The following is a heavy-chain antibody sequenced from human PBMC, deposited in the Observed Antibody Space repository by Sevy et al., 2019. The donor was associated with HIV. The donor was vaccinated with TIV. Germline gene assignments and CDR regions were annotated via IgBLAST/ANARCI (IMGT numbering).Heavy chain of an antibody. CDR3: AREGGHDFWSGFDY. CDR1: GGSISSGGYS. V-gene: IGHV4-30-2*01. Sequence: SETLSLTCAVSGGSISSGGYSWSWIRQPPGKGLEWIGYIYHSGITYYNPSLKGRVTISVERSKNQFSLKVNSVTAADTAVYYCAREGGHDFWSGFDYWGQGTLVTVSS. CDR2: IYHSGIT. D-gene: IGHD3-3*01. J-gene: IGHJ4*02.